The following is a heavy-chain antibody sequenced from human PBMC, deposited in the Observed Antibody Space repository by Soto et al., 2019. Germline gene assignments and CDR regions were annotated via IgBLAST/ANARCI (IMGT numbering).Heavy chain of an antibody. J-gene: IGHJ4*02. CDR1: GYTFTGYY. CDR3: ARDASQTFSSSYHNDY. Sequence: QVLLVQSGAEVKTPGASVKVSCKASGYTFTGYYMHWVRQAPGQGLEWMGWINPNSGGTNYAQKFQDRVTMTRDTPISTAYMELSRLTSDDTAVYYCARDASQTFSSSYHNDYCGQGTLVTVSS. D-gene: IGHD6-13*01. V-gene: IGHV1-2*02. CDR2: INPNSGGT.